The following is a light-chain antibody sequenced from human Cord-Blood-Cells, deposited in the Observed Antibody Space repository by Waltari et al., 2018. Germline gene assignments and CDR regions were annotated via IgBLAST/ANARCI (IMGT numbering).Light chain of an antibody. Sequence: QTVVTQEPSLPVPPGGTVTLTCASRTGAVPSGYYPNWFQQKPGQAPRALIYSTSNKHPWTPARFSGSLLGGKAALTLSGVQPEDEAEYYCLLYYGGAGRVFGGGTKLTVL. CDR3: LLYYGGAGRV. J-gene: IGLJ3*02. V-gene: IGLV7-43*01. CDR2: STS. CDR1: TGAVPSGYY.